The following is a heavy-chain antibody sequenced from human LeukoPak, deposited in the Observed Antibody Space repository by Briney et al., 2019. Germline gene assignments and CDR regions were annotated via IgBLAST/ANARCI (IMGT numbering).Heavy chain of an antibody. J-gene: IGHJ4*02. CDR3: AKNSLPRYSSSSGLFDY. CDR2: ISGSGDGGSGGIT. V-gene: IGHV3-23*01. D-gene: IGHD6-6*01. CDR1: GFTFSTYA. Sequence: GGSLRLSCAASGFTFSTYAMSWVRQAPGRGLEWVSAISGSGDGGSGGITYYADSVKGRFTISRDNSKNTLYLQMNSLRAEDTAVYYCAKNSLPRYSSSSGLFDYWGQGTLVTVSS.